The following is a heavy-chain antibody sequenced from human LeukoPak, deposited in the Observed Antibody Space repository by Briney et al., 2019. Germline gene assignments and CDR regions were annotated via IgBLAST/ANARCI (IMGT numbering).Heavy chain of an antibody. CDR1: GGSFSGYY. J-gene: IGHJ3*02. CDR3: ARWYFDWFDAFDI. CDR2: INHSGST. D-gene: IGHD3-9*01. Sequence: SETLSLTCAVYGGSFSGYYWSWIRQSPGKGLEWIGEINHSGSTNYNPSLKSRVTISVDTSKNQFSLRLSSVTAADTAVYYCARWYFDWFDAFDIWGQGTMVTVSS. V-gene: IGHV4-34*01.